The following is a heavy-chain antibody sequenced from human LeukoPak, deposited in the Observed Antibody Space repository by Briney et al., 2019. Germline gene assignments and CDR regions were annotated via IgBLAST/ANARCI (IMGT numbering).Heavy chain of an antibody. J-gene: IGHJ4*02. CDR1: GLTFSSYE. CDR2: VGNSGWTI. Sequence: GGSLRLSCVASGLTFSSYELSWVCQAPGKGLEWVSHVGNSGWTINYADSVKGRFTISRDNAKNSLFLQMNSLRAEDTAVYYCAKAHPGFDYWGQGTLVTVSS. CDR3: AKAHPGFDY. V-gene: IGHV3-48*03.